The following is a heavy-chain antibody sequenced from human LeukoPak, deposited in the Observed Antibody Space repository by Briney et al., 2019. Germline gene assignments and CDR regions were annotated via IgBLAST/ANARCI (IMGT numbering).Heavy chain of an antibody. D-gene: IGHD3-10*01. Sequence: KPGASVKVSCKASGYTFTSYGISWVRQAPGQGLEWMGWISAYNGNTNYAQKLQGRVTMTTDTSTSTAYMELRSLRSDDTAVYYCARADAYYYGSGSYYLQYYFDYWGQGTLVTVSP. CDR1: GYTFTSYG. V-gene: IGHV1-18*01. CDR2: ISAYNGNT. J-gene: IGHJ4*02. CDR3: ARADAYYYGSGSYYLQYYFDY.